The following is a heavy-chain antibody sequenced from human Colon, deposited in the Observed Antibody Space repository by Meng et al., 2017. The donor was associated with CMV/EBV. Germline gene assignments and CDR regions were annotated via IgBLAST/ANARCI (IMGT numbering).Heavy chain of an antibody. Sequence: GGSLRLSCAASGFTFSSYSMNWVRQAPGKGLEWVSSISSSSSYIYYADSVKGRFTISRDNSKNTLYLQLNSLKAEDTAVYYCARDQDCNNLSCDGFDYWGQGTLVTVSS. D-gene: IGHD2-21*01. CDR2: ISSSSSYI. V-gene: IGHV3-21*01. J-gene: IGHJ4*02. CDR1: GFTFSSYS. CDR3: ARDQDCNNLSCDGFDY.